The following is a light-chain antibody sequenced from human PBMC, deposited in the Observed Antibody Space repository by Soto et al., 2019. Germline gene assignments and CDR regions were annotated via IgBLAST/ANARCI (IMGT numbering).Light chain of an antibody. CDR1: QSVSRN. V-gene: IGKV3-15*01. CDR2: DAS. CDR3: QQYGDWPPDT. J-gene: IGKJ2*01. Sequence: EIVMTQSPATLSVSPQERATFSCRASQSVSRNLAWYQQTPGQPPRLLIYDASTTATGVPARFGGSGSGTKFTLTLSGLQSEDFAVYYCQQYGDWPPDTFGQGTKVDIK.